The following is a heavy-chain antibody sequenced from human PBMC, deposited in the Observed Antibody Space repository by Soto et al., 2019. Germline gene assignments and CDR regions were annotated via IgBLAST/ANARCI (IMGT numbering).Heavy chain of an antibody. D-gene: IGHD6-13*01. CDR1: GYTFTSDY. CDR2: INPSGGST. CDR3: PSDGILRCIAPAGFVFDS. J-gene: IGHJ4*02. Sequence: ASVKVSCKASGYTFTSDYMHRVRQAPGQGLERMGIINPSGGSTTYAQKFQGRVTMTRDTSTSTVYVDLSSLRSEDTAVYYCPSDGILRCIAPAGFVFDSWSQGTLVSVCS. V-gene: IGHV1-46*03.